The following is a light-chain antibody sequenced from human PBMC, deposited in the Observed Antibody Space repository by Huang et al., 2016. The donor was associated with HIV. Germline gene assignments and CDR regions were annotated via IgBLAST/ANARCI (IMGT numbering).Light chain of an antibody. CDR1: QSVSSSY. V-gene: IGKV3-20*01. CDR3: QQYGSPPET. Sequence: EIVLTQSPGTLSLSPGERATLSCRASQSVSSSYLAWYQQKRGQAPRLLIYGASSRANGSPDRFSGSGSGTDFGLTISRLEPEDFAVYYCQQYGSPPETFGQGTKVEIK. J-gene: IGKJ1*01. CDR2: GAS.